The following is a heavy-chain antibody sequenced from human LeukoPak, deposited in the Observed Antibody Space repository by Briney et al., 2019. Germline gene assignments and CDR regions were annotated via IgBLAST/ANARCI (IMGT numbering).Heavy chain of an antibody. J-gene: IGHJ4*02. CDR3: ARLTQDDFWSGYYNYYFDY. CDR1: GGSFSAYY. CDR2: INQSGFT. D-gene: IGHD3-3*01. Sequence: KPSETLSLTCAVSGGSFSAYYWTWIRQPPGKGLEWIGEINQSGFTTYNPSLKSRVAISIDTSKNQFSLNLSSVTAADTAVYYCARLTQDDFWSGYYNYYFDYWGQGTLVTVSS. V-gene: IGHV4-34*01.